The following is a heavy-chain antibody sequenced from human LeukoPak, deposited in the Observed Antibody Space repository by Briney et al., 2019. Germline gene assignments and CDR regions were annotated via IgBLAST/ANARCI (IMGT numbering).Heavy chain of an antibody. CDR3: ARAIPRGPTDY. CDR2: IYSGGST. V-gene: IGHV3-66*01. D-gene: IGHD3-10*01. J-gene: IGHJ4*02. CDR1: GFTVSSNY. Sequence: GGSLRLSCAASGFTVSSNYMSWVRQAPGKGLEWVSVIYSGGSTYYADSVEGRFTISRDNSKNTLYLQMNSLRAEDTAVYYCARAIPRGPTDYWGQGTLVNVSS.